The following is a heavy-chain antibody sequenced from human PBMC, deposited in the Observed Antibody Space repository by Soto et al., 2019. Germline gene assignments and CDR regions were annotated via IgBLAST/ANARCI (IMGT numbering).Heavy chain of an antibody. CDR3: ARDEVEWLFSPS. J-gene: IGHJ4*02. CDR2: ISAYNGNT. V-gene: IGHV1-18*01. D-gene: IGHD3-3*01. Sequence: ASVKVSCKGAGYSFTRDGISWVRQAPGQGLEWMGWISAYNGNTNYAQKLQGRVTMTTDTSTSTAYMELRSLRSDDTAVYYCARDEVEWLFSPSWGQGTLVTVS. CDR1: GYSFTRDG.